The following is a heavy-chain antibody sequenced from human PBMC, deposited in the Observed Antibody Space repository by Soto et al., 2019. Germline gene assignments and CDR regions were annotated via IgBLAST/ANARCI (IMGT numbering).Heavy chain of an antibody. J-gene: IGHJ4*02. CDR2: ISYDGSNK. V-gene: IGHV3-30*03. Sequence: QVQLVESGGGVVQPGRSLRLSCAASGFTFSSYGMHWVRQAPGKGLEWVAVISYDGSNKYYADSVKGQFTISRDNSKNTLYRQMNSLRAENTAVYYCAPWFGAFDYWGQGTLVTVSA. CDR3: APWFGAFDY. D-gene: IGHD3-10*01. CDR1: GFTFSSYG.